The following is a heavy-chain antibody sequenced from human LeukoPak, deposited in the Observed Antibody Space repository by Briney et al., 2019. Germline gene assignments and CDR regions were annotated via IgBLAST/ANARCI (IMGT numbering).Heavy chain of an antibody. CDR3: AREYSSSSGRRAFDS. CDR1: GGSISSYY. D-gene: IGHD6-6*01. CDR2: IYYSGST. V-gene: IGHV4-59*08. Sequence: SETLSLTCTVSGGSISSYYWNWIRQPPGKGLEWIGYIYYSGSTNYNPSLKSRVTTLVDTSKNQFSLRLSSVTAADTAVYYCAREYSSSSGRRAFDSWGQGTMVTVSS. J-gene: IGHJ3*01.